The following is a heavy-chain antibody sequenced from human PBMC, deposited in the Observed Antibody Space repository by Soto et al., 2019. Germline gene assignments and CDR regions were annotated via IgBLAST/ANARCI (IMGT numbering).Heavy chain of an antibody. CDR2: ISGSGGST. Sequence: LRLSCAASGFTFSSYAMSWVRQAPGKGLEWVSAISGSGGSTYYADSVKGRFTISRDNSKNTLYLQMNSLRAEDTAVYYCAKAAGDYYDSSGYYSDAFDIWGQGTMVTVSS. V-gene: IGHV3-23*01. J-gene: IGHJ3*02. CDR3: AKAAGDYYDSSGYYSDAFDI. D-gene: IGHD3-22*01. CDR1: GFTFSSYA.